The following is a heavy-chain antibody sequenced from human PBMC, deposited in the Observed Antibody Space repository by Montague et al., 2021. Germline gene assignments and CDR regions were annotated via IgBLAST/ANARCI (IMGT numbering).Heavy chain of an antibody. CDR3: ARERWAVGVSFDY. D-gene: IGHD1-26*01. J-gene: IGHJ4*02. CDR1: GDSDAIIEPT. CDR2: SHYRSGRSN. Sequence: CAISGDSDAIIEPTRRSNRHTSALGPHHVLVSHYRSGRSNDYAVSVRSRIIINPDTSTNQFSLQLSSVTPEDTAVYFCARERWAVGVSFDYWGQGTLVTVSS. V-gene: IGHV6-1*01.